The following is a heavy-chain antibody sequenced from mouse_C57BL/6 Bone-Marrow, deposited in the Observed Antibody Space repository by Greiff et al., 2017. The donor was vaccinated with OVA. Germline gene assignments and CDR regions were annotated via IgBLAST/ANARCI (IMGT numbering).Heavy chain of an antibody. V-gene: IGHV1-64*01. J-gene: IGHJ2*01. CDR2: IHPNSGST. CDR1: GYTFTSYW. Sequence: QVQLQQSGAELVKPGASVKLSCKASGYTFTSYWMHWVKQRPGQGLEWIGMIHPNSGSTNYNEKFKSKATLTVDKSSSTADMQLSSLTSEDSAVYYCARCGNYGVDYFDDWGQGTTLTVAS. D-gene: IGHD2-1*01. CDR3: ARCGNYGVDYFDD.